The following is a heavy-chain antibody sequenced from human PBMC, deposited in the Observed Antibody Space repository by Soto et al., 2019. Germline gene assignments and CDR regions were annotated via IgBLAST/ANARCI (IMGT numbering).Heavy chain of an antibody. Sequence: GGSLRLSCAASGFTVGSNYMSWVRQAPGRGLECVSLIYSGGTAYYADSVKGRFTISRDNSKNTLYLQMDSLRAEDTALYYCAKSYSSNWYDYFDYWGQGTLVTVS. J-gene: IGHJ4*02. CDR2: IYSGGTA. D-gene: IGHD6-13*01. V-gene: IGHV3-53*01. CDR1: GFTVGSNY. CDR3: AKSYSSNWYDYFDY.